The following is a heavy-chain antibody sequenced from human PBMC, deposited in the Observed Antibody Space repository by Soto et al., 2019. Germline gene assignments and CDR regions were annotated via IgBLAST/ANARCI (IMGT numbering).Heavy chain of an antibody. Sequence: SETLSLTCTVSGGSISSYYWSWIRQPPGKGLEWIGYIYYSGSTNYNPSLKSRVTISVDTSKNQFSLKLSSVTAADTAVYYCARVVATIEEYYFDYWGQGTLVTVS. V-gene: IGHV4-59*01. CDR1: GGSISSYY. J-gene: IGHJ4*02. D-gene: IGHD5-12*01. CDR2: IYYSGST. CDR3: ARVVATIEEYYFDY.